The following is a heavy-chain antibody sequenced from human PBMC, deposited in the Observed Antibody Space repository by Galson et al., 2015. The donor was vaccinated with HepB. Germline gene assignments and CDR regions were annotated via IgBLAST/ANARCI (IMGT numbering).Heavy chain of an antibody. V-gene: IGHV3-23*01. Sequence: SLRLSCAASGFTLRFTFSDYAMNWVRQAPGKGLEWVSGLSGSGGTAYYADSVKGRFTISRDNSKNTLYLQANSLRAEETAIYYCATTLFGSGAYWTFEIWGQGTLVTVSS. D-gene: IGHD3-9*01. J-gene: IGHJ3*02. CDR3: ATTLFGSGAYWTFEI. CDR2: LSGSGGTA. CDR1: GFTLRFTFSDYA.